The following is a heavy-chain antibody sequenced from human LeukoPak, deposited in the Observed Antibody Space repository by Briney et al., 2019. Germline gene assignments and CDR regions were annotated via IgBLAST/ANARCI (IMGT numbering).Heavy chain of an antibody. Sequence: SETLSLTCSDSGSSITGFHWGWIRQPPGKGLEWIGYIQASGTTKHNPSLKSRVTISMDTSKAQFSLNVNSVSAADTAMYYCARLDSCGADSCIDSWGQGNLVIVSS. CDR2: IQASGTT. D-gene: IGHD2-21*01. CDR1: GSSITGFH. J-gene: IGHJ4*02. V-gene: IGHV4-59*01. CDR3: ARLDSCGADSCIDS.